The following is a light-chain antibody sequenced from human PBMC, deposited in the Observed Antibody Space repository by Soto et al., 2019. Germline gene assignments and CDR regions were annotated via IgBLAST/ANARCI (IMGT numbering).Light chain of an antibody. V-gene: IGKV3-20*01. J-gene: IGKJ2*01. CDR3: QQDGSSPPYT. CDR2: GAS. Sequence: EIVLTQSPGTLSLSPGERATLSCRASQSVSSSYLAWYQQKPGQAPRLLIYGASSRATGIPDRFSGSGSGTDFTFTISRLEPDDFAVYYCQQDGSSPPYTFGQGTKLEIK. CDR1: QSVSSSY.